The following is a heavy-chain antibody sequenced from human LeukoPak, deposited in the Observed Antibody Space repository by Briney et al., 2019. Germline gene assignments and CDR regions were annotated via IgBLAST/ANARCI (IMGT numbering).Heavy chain of an antibody. CDR2: ISSSGSTI. CDR3: ARGPDIVVVVAAAYFDY. J-gene: IGHJ4*02. CDR1: GFTFSSYE. D-gene: IGHD2-15*01. Sequence: GGSLRLSCAASGFTFSSYEMNWVRQAPGKGLEWVSYISSSGSTIYYAGSVKGRFTISRDNAKNSLYLQMNSLRAEDTAVYYCARGPDIVVVVAAAYFDYWGQGTLVTVSS. V-gene: IGHV3-48*03.